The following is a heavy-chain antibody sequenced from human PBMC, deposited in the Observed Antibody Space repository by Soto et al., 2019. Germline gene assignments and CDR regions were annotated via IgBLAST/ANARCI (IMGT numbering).Heavy chain of an antibody. CDR2: ISSSSSYI. D-gene: IGHD1-26*01. CDR1: GFTFSSYS. Sequence: TGGSLRLSCAASGFTFSSYSMNWVRQAPGKGLEWVSSISSSSSYIYYADSVKGRFTISRDNAKNSLYLQMNSLRAEDTAVYYCARGLVGYYYYGMDVWGQGTTVTVSS. CDR3: ARGLVGYYYYGMDV. J-gene: IGHJ6*02. V-gene: IGHV3-21*01.